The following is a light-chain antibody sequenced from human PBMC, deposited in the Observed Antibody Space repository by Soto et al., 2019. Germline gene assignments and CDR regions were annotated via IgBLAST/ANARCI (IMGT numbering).Light chain of an antibody. V-gene: IGKV3-11*01. CDR1: QSISTY. CDR2: DAS. J-gene: IGKJ1*01. CDR3: QQRTSWPPWT. Sequence: ENVLTQSPATLSLSPGERATLSCRASQSISTYLAWYQQKPGQVPRLLIYDASNRATGIPARFRGSGSGTDFTLTISSLEPEDFAVYYCQQRTSWPPWTFGQGTKVEIK.